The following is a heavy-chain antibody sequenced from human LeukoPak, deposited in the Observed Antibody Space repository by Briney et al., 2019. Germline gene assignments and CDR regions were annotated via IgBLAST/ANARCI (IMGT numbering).Heavy chain of an antibody. Sequence: GGSLRLSCAASGFTFSSYAMSWVRQAPGKGLEWVSAISGSGGSTYYADSVKGRFTISRDDSRNTLYLQMNSLRGDDTAVYYCAKDVGKWESLHFFDYWGQGTLVTVSS. V-gene: IGHV3-23*01. D-gene: IGHD1-26*01. CDR3: AKDVGKWESLHFFDY. J-gene: IGHJ4*02. CDR1: GFTFSSYA. CDR2: ISGSGGST.